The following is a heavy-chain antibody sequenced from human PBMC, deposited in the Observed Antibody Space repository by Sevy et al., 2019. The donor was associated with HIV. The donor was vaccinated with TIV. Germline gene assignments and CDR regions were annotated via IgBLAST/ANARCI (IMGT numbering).Heavy chain of an antibody. D-gene: IGHD3-16*01. Sequence: GGSLRLSCAASGFTFSDYYMSWIRQAPGKGLEWVSYISGSSSYTNYADSVKGRFTISRDNAKNSLYLQMNSLRAEDTAVYYCARSFGSGYYYYYYGMDVWGQGTTVTVSS. CDR1: GFTFSDYY. J-gene: IGHJ6*02. CDR2: ISGSSSYT. V-gene: IGHV3-11*06. CDR3: ARSFGSGYYYYYYGMDV.